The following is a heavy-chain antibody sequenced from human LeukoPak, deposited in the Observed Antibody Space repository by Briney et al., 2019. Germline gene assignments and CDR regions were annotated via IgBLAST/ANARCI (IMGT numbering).Heavy chain of an antibody. J-gene: IGHJ6*03. CDR3: ARMVRGVIKPYMDV. CDR1: GFTFSSYA. Sequence: PGGSLRLSCAASGFTFSSYAMHRVRQAPGKGLEWVAVISYDGSNKYYADSVKGRLTISRDNSKNTLYLQMNSLRAEDTAVYYCARMVRGVIKPYMDVWGKGTTVTISS. D-gene: IGHD3-10*01. CDR2: ISYDGSNK. V-gene: IGHV3-30*04.